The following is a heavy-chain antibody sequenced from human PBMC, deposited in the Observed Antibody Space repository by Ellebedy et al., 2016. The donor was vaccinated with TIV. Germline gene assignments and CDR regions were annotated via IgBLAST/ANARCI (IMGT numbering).Heavy chain of an antibody. J-gene: IGHJ5*02. CDR2: INHSGST. V-gene: IGHV4-39*07. D-gene: IGHD3-16*01. CDR3: ARSLYDRLDP. Sequence: GSLRLSXTVSGGSISSGGYYWSWIRQPPGKGLEWIGEINHSGSTNYNPSLKSRVTISVDTSKNQFSLKLSSVTAADTAVYYCARSLYDRLDPWGQGTLVTVSS. CDR1: GGSISSGGYY.